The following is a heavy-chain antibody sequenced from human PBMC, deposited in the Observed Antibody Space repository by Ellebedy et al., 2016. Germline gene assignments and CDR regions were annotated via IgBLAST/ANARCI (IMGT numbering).Heavy chain of an antibody. CDR1: GYTFTDYY. D-gene: IGHD6-6*01. Sequence: ASVKVSCXASGYTFTDYYLHWVRQAPGQGLEWLGWINPKSGGTHYSQKFQGRVTMTRDTSISTAYMEVSRLRSDDTAMYYCARKYTSSSAQAGYWGQGTLVTVSS. CDR3: ARKYTSSSAQAGY. J-gene: IGHJ4*02. V-gene: IGHV1-2*02. CDR2: INPKSGGT.